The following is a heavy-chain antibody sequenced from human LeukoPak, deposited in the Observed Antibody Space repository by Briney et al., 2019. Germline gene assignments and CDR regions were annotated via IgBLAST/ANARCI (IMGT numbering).Heavy chain of an antibody. CDR2: INPGDSDT. D-gene: IGHD6-13*01. CDR1: GYRFTNYW. Sequence: PGESLKISCKGSGYRFTNYWIGWVRHMPGKGLEWMGVINPGDSDTRYSPSFQGQVTISADKSISTAYLQWSSLKASDTAMYYCARLAGSSWSDFDYWGQGTLVTVSS. V-gene: IGHV5-51*01. J-gene: IGHJ4*02. CDR3: ARLAGSSWSDFDY.